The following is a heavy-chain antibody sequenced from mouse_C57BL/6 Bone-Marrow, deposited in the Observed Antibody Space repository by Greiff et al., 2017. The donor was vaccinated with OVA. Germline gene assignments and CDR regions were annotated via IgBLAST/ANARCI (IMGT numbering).Heavy chain of an antibody. D-gene: IGHD2-3*01. CDR2: IFPGSGST. J-gene: IGHJ1*03. CDR3: ARWGYDGYYDWYFDV. CDR1: GYTFTSHG. V-gene: IGHV1-56*01. Sequence: QVQLQQSGPELVRPGASGKISCKAPGYTFTSHGMQGVRQGPGQGLGGIGEIFPGSGSTYYNEKFKGKATLTVDTSSSTAYMQLSSLTSEDSAVYFCARWGYDGYYDWYFDVWGTGTTVTVSS.